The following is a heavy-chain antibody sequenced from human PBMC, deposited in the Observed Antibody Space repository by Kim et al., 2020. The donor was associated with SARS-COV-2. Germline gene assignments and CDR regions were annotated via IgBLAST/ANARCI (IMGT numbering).Heavy chain of an antibody. D-gene: IGHD1-26*01. CDR3: ARIPGGSYYGPSDY. CDR1: GFTFSSYA. Sequence: GGSLRLSCAASGFTFSSYAMHWVRQAPGKGLEWVAVISYDGSNKYYADSVKGRFTISRDNSKNTLCLQMNSLRAEDTAVYYCARIPGGSYYGPSDYWGQGTLVTVSS. V-gene: IGHV3-30-3*01. CDR2: ISYDGSNK. J-gene: IGHJ4*02.